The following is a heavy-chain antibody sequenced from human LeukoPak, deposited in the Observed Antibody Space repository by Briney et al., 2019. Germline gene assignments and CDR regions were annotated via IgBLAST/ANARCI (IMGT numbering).Heavy chain of an antibody. CDR3: ARVLAKWELLDAETFDY. J-gene: IGHJ4*02. CDR1: GYTYTGYY. D-gene: IGHD1-26*01. Sequence: GASVKVSCKASGYTYTGYYTHWVRQAPGQGLEWMGRINPNSGGTNYAQKFQGRVTMTRDTSISTAYMELSRLRSDDTAVYYCARVLAKWELLDAETFDYWGQGTLVTVSS. CDR2: INPNSGGT. V-gene: IGHV1-2*06.